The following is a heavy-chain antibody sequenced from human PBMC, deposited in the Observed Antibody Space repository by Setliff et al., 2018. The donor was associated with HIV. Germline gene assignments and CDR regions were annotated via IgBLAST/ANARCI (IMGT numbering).Heavy chain of an antibody. D-gene: IGHD3-22*01. CDR3: ARSARVGYYDSSGYS. V-gene: IGHV4-61*02. CDR1: GGSISSGSYY. CDR2: IYTSGST. J-gene: IGHJ4*02. Sequence: TLSLPCTVSGGSISSGSYYWSWIRQPAGKGLEWIGRIYTSGSTNYNPSLKSRVTISVDTSKNQFSLKLSSVTAADTAVYYCARSARVGYYDSSGYSWGQGTLVTVSS.